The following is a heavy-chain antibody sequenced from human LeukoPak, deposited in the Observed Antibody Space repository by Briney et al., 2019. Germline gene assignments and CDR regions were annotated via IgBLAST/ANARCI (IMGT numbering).Heavy chain of an antibody. J-gene: IGHJ3*02. CDR2: ISGTSYYI. CDR1: GFTFSDYY. D-gene: IGHD6-19*01. CDR3: DRPETQYSNGLDGCDI. V-gene: IGHV3-11*06. Sequence: GGSLRLSCAASGFTFSDYYMSRIRQAPGKGLEWLSYISGTSYYIKYADSVKGRFTISRDNAKNTLYLQMNSLRTEDTAVYYCDRPETQYSNGLDGCDIWGQGTMVTVSS.